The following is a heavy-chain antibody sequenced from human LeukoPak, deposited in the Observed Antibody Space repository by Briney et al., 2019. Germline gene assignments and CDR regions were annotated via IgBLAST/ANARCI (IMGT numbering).Heavy chain of an antibody. CDR1: GGSFSGYY. CDR2: INHSGIT. D-gene: IGHD6-13*01. J-gene: IGHJ4*02. V-gene: IGHV4-34*01. CDR3: AREGYSSSWYYFDY. Sequence: PSETLSLTCAVYGGSFSGYYWSWIRQPPGKGLEWIGEINHSGITNYNPSLKSRVNISVDTSKNQFSLKLSSVTAADTAVYYCAREGYSSSWYYFDYWGQGILVTVSS.